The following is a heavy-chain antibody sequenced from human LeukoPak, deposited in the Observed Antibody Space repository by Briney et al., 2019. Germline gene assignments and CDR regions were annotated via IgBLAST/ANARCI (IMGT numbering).Heavy chain of an antibody. V-gene: IGHV3-30-3*01. D-gene: IGHD1-26*01. CDR1: GFTFSSYA. CDR3: AGDRATSYFDY. Sequence: AGGSLRLSCAASGFTFSSYAMHWVRQAPGKGLEWVAAISYDGSNKYYADSVKGRFTISRDNSKNTLYLQMNSLRAEDTAVYYCAGDRATSYFDYWGQGALVTISS. CDR2: ISYDGSNK. J-gene: IGHJ4*02.